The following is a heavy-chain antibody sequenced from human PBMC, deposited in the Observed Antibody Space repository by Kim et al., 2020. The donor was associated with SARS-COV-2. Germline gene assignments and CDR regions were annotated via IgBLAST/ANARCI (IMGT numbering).Heavy chain of an antibody. CDR2: IYTSGST. CDR3: AREIPIRHSSWYYYNTPHVDIVATGGMDV. D-gene: IGHD5-12*01. V-gene: IGHV4-61*02. CDR1: GGSISSGSYY. J-gene: IGHJ6*02. Sequence: SETLSLTCTVSGGSISSGSYYWSWIRQPAGKGLEWIGRIYTSGSTNYNPSLKSRVTISVDTSKNQFSLKLSSVTAADTAVYYCAREIPIRHSSWYYYNTPHVDIVATGGMDVWGQGTTVTVSS.